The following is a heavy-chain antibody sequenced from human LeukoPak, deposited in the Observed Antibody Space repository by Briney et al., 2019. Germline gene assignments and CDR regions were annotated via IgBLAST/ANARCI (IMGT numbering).Heavy chain of an antibody. J-gene: IGHJ4*01. CDR2: VSVSGLS. V-gene: IGHV4-4*02. CDR3: TRENAAFSPFGY. D-gene: IGHD6-25*01. CDR1: GVSITTTNF. Sequence: SETLSLTCGVSGVSITTTNFCGWVRQTPGQGLEWIGEVSVSGLSDYNPSLRGRVTMSLDTSKNHLYLKLTSVTAADTAVYYCTRENAAFSPFGYWGQGTLFTV.